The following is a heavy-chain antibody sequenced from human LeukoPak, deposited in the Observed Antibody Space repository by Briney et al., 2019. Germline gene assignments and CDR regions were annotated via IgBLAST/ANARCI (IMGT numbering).Heavy chain of an antibody. V-gene: IGHV1-2*02. Sequence: ASVKVSCKASGYTFTGYYMHWVRQAPGQGLEWMGWINPNSGGTNYAQKFQGRVTMTRDTSISTAYMELSRLRSDDTAVYYCARAMGGDNWFDPWGQGTLVTVSS. J-gene: IGHJ5*02. D-gene: IGHD1-26*01. CDR1: GYTFTGYY. CDR3: ARAMGGDNWFDP. CDR2: INPNSGGT.